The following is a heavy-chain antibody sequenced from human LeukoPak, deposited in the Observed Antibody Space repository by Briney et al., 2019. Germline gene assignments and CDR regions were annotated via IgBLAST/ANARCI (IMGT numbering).Heavy chain of an antibody. V-gene: IGHV3-23*01. D-gene: IGHD3-10*01. Sequence: GGSLRLSCAVSGFLFSHYTMTWVRQGPGKGLEWVSSINGSGDATLYADSVMGRFTISRDNAKNTVSLQMSNLRAEDTAVYYCAKSDCGSDGCKLLNYWGQGTLVIASS. CDR1: GFLFSHYT. CDR3: AKSDCGSDGCKLLNY. J-gene: IGHJ4*02. CDR2: INGSGDAT.